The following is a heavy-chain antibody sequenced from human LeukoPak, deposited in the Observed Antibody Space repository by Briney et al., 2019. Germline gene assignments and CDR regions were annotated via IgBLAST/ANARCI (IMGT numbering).Heavy chain of an antibody. D-gene: IGHD3-10*01. CDR3: AAGGDYYYHMDV. V-gene: IGHV3-48*04. CDR1: GFSLNTYS. CDR2: ISSSSKTI. Sequence: GGSLGLSCAASGFSLNTYSMNWVREAPGKGLGWVSYISSSSKTIYYADSVKGRFTISRDNAKNSVYLQMNSLRAEDTAVYHCAAGGDYYYHMDVWGKGTTVTVSS. J-gene: IGHJ6*03.